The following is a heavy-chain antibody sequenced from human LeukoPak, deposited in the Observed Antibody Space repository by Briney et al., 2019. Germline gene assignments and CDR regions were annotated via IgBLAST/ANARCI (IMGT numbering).Heavy chain of an antibody. V-gene: IGHV4-61*02. CDR1: GGSISSGSYY. CDR2: IYTSGST. Sequence: PSETLSLTCTVSGGSISSGSYYWSWIRQPAGKGLEWIGRIYTSGSTNYNPSLKSRVTISVDTSKNQFSLKLSSVTAADTAVYYCAREILAAAGHYYYYYMDVWGKGTTVTVSS. J-gene: IGHJ6*03. D-gene: IGHD6-13*01. CDR3: AREILAAAGHYYYYYMDV.